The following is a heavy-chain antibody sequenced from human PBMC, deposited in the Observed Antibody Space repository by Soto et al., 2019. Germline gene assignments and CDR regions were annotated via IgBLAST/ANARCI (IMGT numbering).Heavy chain of an antibody. Sequence: QVQLVQSGAEVKKPGASVKVSCKASGYTFTSYGISWVRQAPGQGLEGMGRISAYNGNTNYAQKLQGRVTMTTDTSTSTAYMELRSLRTDDTAVYYCARDKILNSGDYVCFDYWGQGTLVTVSS. D-gene: IGHD4-17*01. V-gene: IGHV1-18*01. CDR2: ISAYNGNT. CDR1: GYTFTSYG. J-gene: IGHJ4*02. CDR3: ARDKILNSGDYVCFDY.